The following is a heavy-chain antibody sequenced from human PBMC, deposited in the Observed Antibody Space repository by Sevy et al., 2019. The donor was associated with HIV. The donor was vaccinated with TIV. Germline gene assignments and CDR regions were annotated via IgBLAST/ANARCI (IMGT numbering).Heavy chain of an antibody. Sequence: GESLKISCKGSGYSFTSYRIGWVRQMPGKGLEWMGIIYPGDSDTRYSPSFQGQVTISADKSISTAYLQWSSLKASDTAMYYCARLLGYCSSTSCPPRYYYGMDVWGQGTTVTVSS. CDR1: GYSFTSYR. CDR3: ARLLGYCSSTSCPPRYYYGMDV. D-gene: IGHD2-2*01. CDR2: IYPGDSDT. V-gene: IGHV5-51*01. J-gene: IGHJ6*02.